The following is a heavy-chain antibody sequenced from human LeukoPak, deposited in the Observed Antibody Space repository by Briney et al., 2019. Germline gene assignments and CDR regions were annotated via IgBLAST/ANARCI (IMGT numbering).Heavy chain of an antibody. J-gene: IGHJ4*02. D-gene: IGHD2-8*01. V-gene: IGHV3-30*04. CDR3: AASVTVYVSIDY. Sequence: PGGSLRLSCAASGFTFSSYAMHWVRQPPGKGLEWVAIISHDGNIKWYADSMKGRFTIPRDNSENTLFLQMNSLTAEDTAVYYCAASVTVYVSIDYWGQGTLVTVSS. CDR2: ISHDGNIK. CDR1: GFTFSSYA.